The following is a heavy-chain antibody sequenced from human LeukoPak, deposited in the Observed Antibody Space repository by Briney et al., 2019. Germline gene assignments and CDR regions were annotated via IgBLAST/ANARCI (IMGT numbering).Heavy chain of an antibody. Sequence: GGSLRLSCAASGFTVSSNYMSWVRRAPGKGLEWVSVIYSGGSTYYADSVKGRFTISRDNSKNTLYLQMNSLRAEDTAVYYCARDSADCSSTSCSWYYYYYMDVWGKGTTVTVSS. CDR1: GFTVSSNY. CDR3: ARDSADCSSTSCSWYYYYYMDV. V-gene: IGHV3-66*02. J-gene: IGHJ6*03. D-gene: IGHD2-2*01. CDR2: IYSGGST.